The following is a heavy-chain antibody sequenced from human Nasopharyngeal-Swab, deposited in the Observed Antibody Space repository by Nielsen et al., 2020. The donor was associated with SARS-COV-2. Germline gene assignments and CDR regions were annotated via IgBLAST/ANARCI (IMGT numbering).Heavy chain of an antibody. D-gene: IGHD4-17*01. CDR3: ARDAPAHYGAFY. CDR2: IAHDASNE. Sequence: SLKLSCAASGFTFSSFCMHWVRQAPGKGLEWVAFIAHDASNEYYGDSVKGRFSISRDSSKNTLYLQMDSLRGEDTAVYYCARDAPAHYGAFYWGRGTLVTVSS. V-gene: IGHV3-30*03. CDR1: GFTFSSFC. J-gene: IGHJ4*02.